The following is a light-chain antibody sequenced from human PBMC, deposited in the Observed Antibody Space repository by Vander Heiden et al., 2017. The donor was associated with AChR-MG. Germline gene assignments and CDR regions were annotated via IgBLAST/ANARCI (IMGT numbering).Light chain of an antibody. CDR2: LDSDGSH. J-gene: IGLJ1*01. V-gene: IGLV4-69*01. Sequence: QLVLTQSPSASASLGASVKLTCTLSSAHSSYAIAWHQQQPETGPRYLMKLDSDGSHSKGDGIPDRFSVSSSGAERYLTISSLQSEDEADYYCQTWGTDIPYVFGTGTKVTVL. CDR1: SAHSSYA. CDR3: QTWGTDIPYV.